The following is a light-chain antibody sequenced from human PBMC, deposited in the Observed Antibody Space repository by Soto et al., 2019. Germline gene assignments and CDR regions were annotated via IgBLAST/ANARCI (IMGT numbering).Light chain of an antibody. Sequence: QSVLTQPASVSGSPGQSITISCTGTSSDVGAYNYVSWYQQHPGKAPKLMIYEVSNRPSGVSNRFSGSKSGNTASLTISGLQAEDEGDYYCSSYTSRSTWVFGGGTKLTVL. V-gene: IGLV2-14*01. CDR1: SSDVGAYNY. CDR3: SSYTSRSTWV. J-gene: IGLJ3*02. CDR2: EVS.